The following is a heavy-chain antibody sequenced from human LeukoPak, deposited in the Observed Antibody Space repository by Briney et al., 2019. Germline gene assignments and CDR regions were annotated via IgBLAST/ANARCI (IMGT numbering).Heavy chain of an antibody. CDR1: GFIFSDYE. Sequence: GGSLRLSCAASGFIFSDYEMYWVSQAPGKGLVWVSRILADGTTTMYADSVKGRFTISRDNAKNTLYLQMNSLRAEDTAAYYCARGNYGFDYWVQGTLVIVSS. CDR2: ILADGTTT. J-gene: IGHJ4*02. D-gene: IGHD1-7*01. CDR3: ARGNYGFDY. V-gene: IGHV3-74*03.